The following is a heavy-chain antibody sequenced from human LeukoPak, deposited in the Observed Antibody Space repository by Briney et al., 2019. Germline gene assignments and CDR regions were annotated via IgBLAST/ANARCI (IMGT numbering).Heavy chain of an antibody. Sequence: TSETLSRTGTVSGGSISSSSYDWGWIRQPPGKGLEWIASIYYTGSTYYNPSFKSRVTISVDTSKNQFSLKLSSVTAADSAVYYCAGLSYKGLRYFPIWGWGTLITVSA. J-gene: IGHJ4*02. CDR3: AGLSYKGLRYFPI. V-gene: IGHV4-39*01. D-gene: IGHD3-9*01. CDR2: IYYTGST. CDR1: GGSISSSSYD.